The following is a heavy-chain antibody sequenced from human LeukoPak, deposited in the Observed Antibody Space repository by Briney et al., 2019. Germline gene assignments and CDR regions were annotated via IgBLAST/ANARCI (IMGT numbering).Heavy chain of an antibody. V-gene: IGHV4-34*01. CDR3: ARAPPNFSWYVY. CDR2: INHSGGT. Sequence: SETLSLTCAVYGGSFSGFYWSWIRQPPGKGLEWIGDINHSGGTNHIPSLKSRVTISVDTSKNQFSLKLSSVTAADTAVYYCARAPPNFSWYVYWGQGTLVTVSS. CDR1: GGSFSGFY. D-gene: IGHD6-13*01. J-gene: IGHJ4*02.